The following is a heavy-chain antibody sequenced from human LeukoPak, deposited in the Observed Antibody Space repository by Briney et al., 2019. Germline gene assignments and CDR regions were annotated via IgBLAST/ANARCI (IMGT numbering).Heavy chain of an antibody. Sequence: GASVKVSCKASGYTFTSYYMHWVRQAPGQGLEWMGLIDPSGGSTSYAQKFQGRVTMTRDTSTSTVYMELSSLRSEDTAVYYCARDDSSGYFDYWGQGTLVTVSS. D-gene: IGHD6-19*01. CDR3: ARDDSSGYFDY. V-gene: IGHV1-46*01. J-gene: IGHJ4*02. CDR2: IDPSGGST. CDR1: GYTFTSYY.